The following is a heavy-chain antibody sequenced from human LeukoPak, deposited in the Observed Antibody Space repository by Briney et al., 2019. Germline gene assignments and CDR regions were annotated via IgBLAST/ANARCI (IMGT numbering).Heavy chain of an antibody. Sequence: SETLSLTCAVYGGSFSGYYWSWIRQPPGEGLEWIGEINHSGSTNYNPSLKSRVTISVDTSKNQFSLKLSSVTAADTAVYYCAREGYSYNYGMDVWAKGPRSPSP. V-gene: IGHV4-34*01. CDR1: GGSFSGYY. CDR2: INHSGST. J-gene: IGHJ6*02. CDR3: AREGYSYNYGMDV. D-gene: IGHD5-18*01.